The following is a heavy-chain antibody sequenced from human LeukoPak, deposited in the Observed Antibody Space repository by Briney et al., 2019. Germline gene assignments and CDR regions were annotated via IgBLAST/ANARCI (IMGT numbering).Heavy chain of an antibody. Sequence: GGSLRLSCAASGFTFSSYAMSWVRQAPGKGLEWVSGSGRGGSAYYADSVKGRFTISRDNSKNTLYLQMNSLRAEDTAIYYCAKDFWSGYYPNYWGQGTVVSVSS. V-gene: IGHV3-23*01. J-gene: IGHJ4*02. D-gene: IGHD3-3*01. CDR2: SGRGGSA. CDR3: AKDFWSGYYPNY. CDR1: GFTFSSYA.